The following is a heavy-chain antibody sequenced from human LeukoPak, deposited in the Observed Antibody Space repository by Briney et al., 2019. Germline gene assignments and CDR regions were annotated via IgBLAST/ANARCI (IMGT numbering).Heavy chain of an antibody. J-gene: IGHJ5*02. CDR1: GGSISSYF. V-gene: IGHV4-4*07. CDR2: INSSGSI. Sequence: PSETLSLTCTVSGGSISSYFWNWIRQPAGKALERIRRINSSGSINYNASLKSRVTMSVDTSKNQLSLRLSSVTAADTAVYYCARSSRYQLLFWFDPWGQGTLVTVSS. D-gene: IGHD2-2*01. CDR3: ARSSRYQLLFWFDP.